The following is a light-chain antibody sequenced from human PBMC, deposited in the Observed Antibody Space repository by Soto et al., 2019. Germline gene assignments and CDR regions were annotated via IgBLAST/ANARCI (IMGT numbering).Light chain of an antibody. CDR2: GAS. V-gene: IGKV1-9*01. CDR1: QGISSF. J-gene: IGKJ3*01. Sequence: IQLTQSPSSLSASVGDRVTITCRASQGISSFLAWYQQKPGQAPKLLIYGASTLQSGVPSRFSGSGSGTDFTLTIGSLQPADFATEYCQQLNSFPIPFGPGTKVHIK. CDR3: QQLNSFPIP.